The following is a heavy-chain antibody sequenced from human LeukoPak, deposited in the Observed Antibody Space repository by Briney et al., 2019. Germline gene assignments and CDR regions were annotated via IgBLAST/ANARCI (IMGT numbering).Heavy chain of an antibody. CDR3: ARDAPYSYGLYYYYYYGMDV. CDR1: GGTFSSYA. V-gene: IGHV1-2*06. D-gene: IGHD5-18*01. Sequence: ASVKVSCKASGGTFSSYAISWVRQAPGQGLEWMGRINPNSGGTNYAQKFQGRVTMTRDTSISTAYMELSRLRSDDTAVYYCARDAPYSYGLYYYYYYGMDVWGQGTTVTVSS. J-gene: IGHJ6*02. CDR2: INPNSGGT.